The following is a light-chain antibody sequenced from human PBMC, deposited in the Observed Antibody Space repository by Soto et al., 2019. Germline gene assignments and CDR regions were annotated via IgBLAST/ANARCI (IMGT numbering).Light chain of an antibody. CDR2: GTS. Sequence: EIVLTQSPGILSLSPGARATLSCRASQSVAYTSLAWYQQKPGQAPRLLLYGTSTRTTGTPDRFIGSGSGTVFTITISRLEHDDVADYYWQQYGTTPHTFGQGTKLEFE. J-gene: IGKJ1*01. CDR3: QQYGTTPHT. CDR1: QSVAYTS. V-gene: IGKV3-20*01.